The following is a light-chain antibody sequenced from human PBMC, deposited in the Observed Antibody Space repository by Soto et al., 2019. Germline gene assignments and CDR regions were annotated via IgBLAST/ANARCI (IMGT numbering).Light chain of an antibody. Sequence: QSALTQPPSASGSPGQSVTISCTGTSSDIGYYNYVSWYQQHPGTAPKLLIYEVTKRPSGIPDRFSGSKSGNTASLTVSGHNHEDEADYYCCSFAGVSTVFGTGTKVTVL. CDR2: EVT. CDR1: SSDIGYYNY. CDR3: CSFAGVSTV. V-gene: IGLV2-8*01. J-gene: IGLJ1*01.